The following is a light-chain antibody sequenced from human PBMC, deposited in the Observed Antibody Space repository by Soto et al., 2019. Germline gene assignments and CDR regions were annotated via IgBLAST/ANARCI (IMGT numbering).Light chain of an antibody. V-gene: IGKV3-20*01. CDR2: GAS. J-gene: IGKJ5*01. CDR3: QQYGSSIT. Sequence: EVVLTHSQVTLSFSPWERYFLSVRASQFLSSYLAWYQQIPGQAPRLLIYGASSRATGIPDRFSGSGSGTDFTLTISRLEPEDFAVYYCQQYGSSITFGQGTRLEIK. CDR1: QFLSSY.